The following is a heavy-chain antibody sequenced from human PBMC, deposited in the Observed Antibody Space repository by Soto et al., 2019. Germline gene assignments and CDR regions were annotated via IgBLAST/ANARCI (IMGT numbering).Heavy chain of an antibody. J-gene: IGHJ3*02. V-gene: IGHV1-2*04. D-gene: IGHD3-10*01. CDR2: INHKNGGT. CDR1: AYTFIDYY. Sequence: SVKVSCKASAYTFIDYYVHWMRQAPGKGPEWIGWINHKNGGTKFAQKFQGWGTMTRDTSISTAYMELSRLRSDDTAIYYCERDFREGNYDIWG. CDR3: ERDFREGNYDI.